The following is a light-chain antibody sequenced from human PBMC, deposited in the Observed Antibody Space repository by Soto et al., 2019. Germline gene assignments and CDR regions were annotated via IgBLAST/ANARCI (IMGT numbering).Light chain of an antibody. J-gene: IGKJ1*01. Sequence: DIQMTQSPSSLSASVGDRITITCRASQGINSYLAWYQQKPGKAPKVLMYDASTLQRGVPSRFSGSGSGTEFTLTISSLQPEDVAAYYCQKYNSGLRTFGQGTKVDIK. CDR2: DAS. V-gene: IGKV1-9*01. CDR3: QKYNSGLRT. CDR1: QGINSY.